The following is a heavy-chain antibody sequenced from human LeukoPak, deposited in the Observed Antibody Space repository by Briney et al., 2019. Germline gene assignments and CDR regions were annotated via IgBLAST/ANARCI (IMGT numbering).Heavy chain of an antibody. D-gene: IGHD6-19*01. CDR1: GFTFSSYA. J-gene: IGHJ4*02. CDR3: AKDPGELSGWYSAGRGY. Sequence: PGGSLRLSCAASGFTFSSYAMSWVRQAPGKGLEWVSAISGSGGSTYYADSVKGRFTISRDNSKNTLYLQMNSLRAEDTAVYYCAKDPGELSGWYSAGRGYWGQGTLVTVSS. CDR2: ISGSGGST. V-gene: IGHV3-23*01.